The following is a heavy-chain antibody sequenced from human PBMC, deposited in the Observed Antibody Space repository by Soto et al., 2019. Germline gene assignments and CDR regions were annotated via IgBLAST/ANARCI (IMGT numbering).Heavy chain of an antibody. CDR3: ARGELSLVHDY. J-gene: IGHJ4*02. Sequence: PSETLSLTCAVYGGSFSGYYWSWIRQPPGKGLEWIGEINHSGSTNYNPSLKSRVTISVDTSKNQFSLKLSSVTAADTAVYYCARGELSLVHDYWGQGTLVTLSS. D-gene: IGHD3-16*02. V-gene: IGHV4-34*01. CDR2: INHSGST. CDR1: GGSFSGYY.